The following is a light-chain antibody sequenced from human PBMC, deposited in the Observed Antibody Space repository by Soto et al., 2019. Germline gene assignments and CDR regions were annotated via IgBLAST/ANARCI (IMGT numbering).Light chain of an antibody. V-gene: IGKV1-13*02. CDR1: QGISSA. CDR2: DAS. Sequence: AIQLTQSPSSLSASVGDRVTITCRASQGISSALAWYQQKPGKAPKLLIYDASSSESGVPSRSTGSGSGTDFTLTISSRQPEDFATYYWQQFNSYPPYTFGQGTKLEIK. J-gene: IGKJ2*01. CDR3: QQFNSYPPYT.